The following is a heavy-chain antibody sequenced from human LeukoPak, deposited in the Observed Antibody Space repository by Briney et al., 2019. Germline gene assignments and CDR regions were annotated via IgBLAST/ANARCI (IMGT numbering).Heavy chain of an antibody. CDR2: IYSAGSS. V-gene: IGHV3-66*01. CDR1: GFSVSNNY. CDR3: AREDDAFDI. Sequence: GGSLRLSCEASGFSVSNNYMSWVRQAPGKGLEWVSVIYSAGSSLYAESVRGRFTISRDNAKNSLYLQMNSLRAEDTAVYYCAREDDAFDIWGQGTMVTVSS. J-gene: IGHJ3*02.